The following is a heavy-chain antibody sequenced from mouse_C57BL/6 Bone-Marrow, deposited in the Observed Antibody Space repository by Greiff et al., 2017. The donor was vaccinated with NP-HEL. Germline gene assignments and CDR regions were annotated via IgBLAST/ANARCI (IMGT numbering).Heavy chain of an antibody. CDR1: GFTFSSYA. V-gene: IGHV5-9-1*02. Sequence: DVMLVESGEGLVKPGGSLKLSCAASGFTFSSYAMSWVRQTPEKRLEWVAYISSGGDYIYYADTVKGRFTISRDNARKTLYLQMSSLKSEDTAMYYCTRELAWFAYWGQGTLVTVSA. CDR2: ISSGGDYI. CDR3: TRELAWFAY. J-gene: IGHJ3*01. D-gene: IGHD4-1*01.